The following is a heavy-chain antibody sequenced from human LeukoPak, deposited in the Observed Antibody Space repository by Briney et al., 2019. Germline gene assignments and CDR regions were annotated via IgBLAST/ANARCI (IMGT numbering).Heavy chain of an antibody. CDR1: GYTFTSYY. Sequence: GASVKVSCKASGYTFTSYYMHWVRQAPGQGLEWMGIINPSGGSTSYAQKFQGRVTMTRDMSTSTVYMELSSLRSEDTAVYYCARDPIAARSYYYYMDVWGKGTTVTVSS. V-gene: IGHV1-46*01. D-gene: IGHD6-6*01. CDR3: ARDPIAARSYYYYMDV. CDR2: INPSGGST. J-gene: IGHJ6*03.